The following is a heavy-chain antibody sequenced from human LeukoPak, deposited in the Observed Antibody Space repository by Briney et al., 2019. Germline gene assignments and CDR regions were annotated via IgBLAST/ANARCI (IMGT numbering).Heavy chain of an antibody. CDR3: AKVAASDVWSSCDS. V-gene: IGHV3-23*01. D-gene: IGHD6-13*01. Sequence: GGSLRLSCAASGFTFSSYAMSWVRQAPGKGLEWVSAISGSGGSTYYADSVKGRFTISRDNSKNTLYLQMNTLRAEDTAVYYCAKVAASDVWSSCDSWGQGTLVTVSS. CDR1: GFTFSSYA. J-gene: IGHJ5*01. CDR2: ISGSGGST.